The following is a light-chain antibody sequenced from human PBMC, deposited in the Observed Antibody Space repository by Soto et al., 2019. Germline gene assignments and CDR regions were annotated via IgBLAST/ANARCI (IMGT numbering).Light chain of an antibody. CDR2: NEV. Sequence: SYELTQPPSVSVAPGMMARITCGGNNIGSKSVHWYQQKPGQAPVLVINNEVDRPSGIPERFSGSNSGNTATLTITRVDAGDEADYYCHVWDTDGDHPVFGGGTKLTV. CDR3: HVWDTDGDHPV. J-gene: IGLJ2*01. V-gene: IGLV3-21*04. CDR1: NIGSKS.